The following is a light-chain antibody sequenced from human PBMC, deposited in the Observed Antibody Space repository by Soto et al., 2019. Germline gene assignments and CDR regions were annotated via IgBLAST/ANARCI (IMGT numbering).Light chain of an antibody. CDR1: SSDVGDYNY. V-gene: IGLV2-14*01. CDR2: EVT. Sequence: QSALTQPASVSGSPGQSITISCTGTSSDVGDYNYVSWYQQHPGKAPKLMIYEVTNRPSGVSNRFSGSKSGNTASLTISGLQAEVEADYYCSSYTSSSTPYVFGTGTKVTVL. J-gene: IGLJ1*01. CDR3: SSYTSSSTPYV.